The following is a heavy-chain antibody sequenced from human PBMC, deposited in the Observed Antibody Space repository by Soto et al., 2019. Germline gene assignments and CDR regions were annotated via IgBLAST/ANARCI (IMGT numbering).Heavy chain of an antibody. D-gene: IGHD2-15*01. Sequence: QVQLVQSGAEVKKPGASVKVSCKASGYTFTSFGISWVRQAPGQGLEWMGWISAYNGNTNYAENLQGRVTMTTDTSTSTAYMELRSLRANDTAVYYCARDHRGGTDAFDIWGQGTMVTVSS. V-gene: IGHV1-18*01. J-gene: IGHJ3*02. CDR3: ARDHRGGTDAFDI. CDR2: ISAYNGNT. CDR1: GYTFTSFG.